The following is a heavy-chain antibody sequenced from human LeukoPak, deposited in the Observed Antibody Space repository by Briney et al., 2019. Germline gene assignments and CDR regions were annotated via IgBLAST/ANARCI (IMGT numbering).Heavy chain of an antibody. CDR2: VYYTGTT. J-gene: IGHJ6*03. D-gene: IGHD1-1*01. CDR1: GASISAHY. V-gene: IGHV4-59*11. CDR3: AKFGTYPVHVSYSYYYLDV. Sequence: SETLSLTCTVSGASISAHYWSWIRQPPGKGLEYIGDVYYTGTTNYNPSLQSRVTMSVDTSKNQFSLRLTSVTAADTAVYYCAKFGTYPVHVSYSYYYLDVWGKGTTGTVSS.